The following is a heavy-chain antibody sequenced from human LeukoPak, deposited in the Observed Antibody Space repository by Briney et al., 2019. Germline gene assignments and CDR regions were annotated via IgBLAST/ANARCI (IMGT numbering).Heavy chain of an antibody. J-gene: IGHJ4*02. Sequence: PGGSLRLSCAASGFTFSSYAMSWVRQPPGKGLEWIGEINHSGSTNYNPSLKSRVTIPVDTSKNQFSLKLSSVTAADTAVYYCARDLRWPPSGWGQGTLVTVSS. D-gene: IGHD4-23*01. CDR2: INHSGST. CDR3: ARDLRWPPSG. V-gene: IGHV4-34*01. CDR1: GFTFSSYA.